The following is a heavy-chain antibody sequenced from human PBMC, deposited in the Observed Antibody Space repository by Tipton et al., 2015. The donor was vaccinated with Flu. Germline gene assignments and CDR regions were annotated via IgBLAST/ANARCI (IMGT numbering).Heavy chain of an antibody. D-gene: IGHD5-24*01. J-gene: IGHJ6*02. CDR1: GYSFSNYG. CDR3: ARWLQDNNYGLDV. CDR2: INVHNGDT. V-gene: IGHV1-18*01. Sequence: SCRASGYSFSNYGISWLRQAPGQGPEWMGWINVHNGDTNYAQNFQDRVTMTTDTSVSTVYMELRSLTSDDTAVYYCARWLQDNNYGLDVWGQGTTVTVSS.